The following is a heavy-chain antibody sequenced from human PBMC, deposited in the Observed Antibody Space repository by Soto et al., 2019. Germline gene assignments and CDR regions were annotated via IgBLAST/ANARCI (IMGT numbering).Heavy chain of an antibody. CDR2: MNPDSANT. J-gene: IGHJ4*02. Sequence: ASVKVSCKASGYTFSNYEINWVRQATGQGLEWMGWMNPDSANTGYAQKLQGRVTMTKNTSTSTAYMELSSLRSDDTAVYYCARDGYSGYGLGYWGQGTLVTVS. V-gene: IGHV1-8*01. CDR1: GYTFSNYE. D-gene: IGHD5-12*01. CDR3: ARDGYSGYGLGY.